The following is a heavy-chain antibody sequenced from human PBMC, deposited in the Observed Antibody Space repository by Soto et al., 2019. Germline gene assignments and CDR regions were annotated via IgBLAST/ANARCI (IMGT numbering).Heavy chain of an antibody. J-gene: IGHJ4*02. Sequence: ASETLSLTCTVSGVSVSRGSYSWSWIRQSPGKGLEWIGYVHDSGSTAYSPSLESRVTISVDTAKNQVSLKLSSVTSADSAFYYCARAKVVAYYYDTSGYYTTFDFWGQGTQVTVSS. CDR1: GVSVSRGSYS. D-gene: IGHD3-22*01. CDR2: VHDSGST. V-gene: IGHV4-61*01. CDR3: ARAKVVAYYYDTSGYYTTFDF.